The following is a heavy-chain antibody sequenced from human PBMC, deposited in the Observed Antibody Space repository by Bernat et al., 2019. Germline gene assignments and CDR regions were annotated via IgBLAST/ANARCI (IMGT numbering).Heavy chain of an antibody. CDR3: ARDYYDRSVHYYYYGMDV. CDR1: GFTFSSYS. V-gene: IGHV3-48*01. Sequence: EVQLVESGGGLVQPGGSLRLSCAASGFTFSSYSMNWVRQAPGKGLEWVSYISSSSSTIYYADAVKGRFTISRDNAKNSLYLQMNSLRAEDTAVYYCARDYYDRSVHYYYYGMDVWGQGTTVTVSS. CDR2: ISSSSSTI. J-gene: IGHJ6*02. D-gene: IGHD3-22*01.